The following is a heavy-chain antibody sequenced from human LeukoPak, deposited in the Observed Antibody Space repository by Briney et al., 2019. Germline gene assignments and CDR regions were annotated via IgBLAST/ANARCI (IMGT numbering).Heavy chain of an antibody. CDR1: GGFISSSNW. Sequence: SGTLSLTCAVSGGFISSSNWWSWVRQPPGKGLEWIGEIYHSGSTNYNPSLKSRVTISVDKSKNQFSLKLSSVTAADTAGYYCARFSSWYRDWLDPWGQGTLVTVSS. D-gene: IGHD6-13*01. V-gene: IGHV4-4*02. CDR2: IYHSGST. CDR3: ARFSSWYRDWLDP. J-gene: IGHJ5*02.